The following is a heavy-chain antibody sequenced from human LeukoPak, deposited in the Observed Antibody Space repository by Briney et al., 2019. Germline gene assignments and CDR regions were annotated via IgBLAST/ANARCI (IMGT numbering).Heavy chain of an antibody. J-gene: IGHJ4*02. CDR1: GGTFSSYA. V-gene: IGHV1-69*04. Sequence: SVKVSCKASGGTFSSYAISWVRQAPGQGLEWMGRIIPILGIANYAQKFQGRVTITADKSTSTAYMEPSSLRSEDTAVYYCARDRGYSYGYEFDYWGQGTLVTVSS. CDR3: ARDRGYSYGYEFDY. D-gene: IGHD5-18*01. CDR2: IIPILGIA.